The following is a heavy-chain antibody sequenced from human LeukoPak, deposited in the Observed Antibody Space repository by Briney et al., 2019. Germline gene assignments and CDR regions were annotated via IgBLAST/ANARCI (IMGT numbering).Heavy chain of an antibody. CDR1: GVSFDDYY. D-gene: IGHD4-17*01. J-gene: IGHJ4*02. Sequence: SETLSLTCAVSGVSFDDYYWSWVRQTPGKGLEWIGEINHSGYTNDSPSLKSRVTLSIDTSRKQFSLNLRSVTVAAAGIYYCTRMTTGHDYWGQGTLVTVSS. CDR3: TRMTTGHDY. V-gene: IGHV4-34*01. CDR2: INHSGYT.